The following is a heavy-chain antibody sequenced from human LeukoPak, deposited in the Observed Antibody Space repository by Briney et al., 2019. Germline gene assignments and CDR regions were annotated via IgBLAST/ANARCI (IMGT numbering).Heavy chain of an antibody. V-gene: IGHV4-34*01. CDR2: INHSGST. CDR1: GGSFSGYY. CDR3: ARSRGYWGYYFDY. J-gene: IGHJ4*02. Sequence: SETLSLTCAVYGGSFSGYYWSWIRQPPGKGLEWIGEINHSGSTNYNPSLKSRVTISVDTSKNQFSLKLSSVTAADTAVYYCARSRGYWGYYFDYLGQGTLVTVSS. D-gene: IGHD2-21*02.